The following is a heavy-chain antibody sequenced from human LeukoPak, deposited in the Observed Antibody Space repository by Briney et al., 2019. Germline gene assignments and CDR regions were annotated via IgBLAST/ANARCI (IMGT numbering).Heavy chain of an antibody. V-gene: IGHV1-69*13. CDR1: GGTFSSYA. D-gene: IGHD3-10*01. Sequence: ASVKVSCKASGGTFSSYAISWVRQAPGQGLEWMGGIIPIFGTANYAQKFQGRVTITADESTSTAHMELSSLRSEDTAVYYCASLLWFGAKAFDIWGQGTMVTVSS. J-gene: IGHJ3*02. CDR2: IIPIFGTA. CDR3: ASLLWFGAKAFDI.